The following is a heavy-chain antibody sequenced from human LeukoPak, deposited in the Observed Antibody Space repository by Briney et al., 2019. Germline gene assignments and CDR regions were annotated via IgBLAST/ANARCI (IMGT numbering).Heavy chain of an antibody. J-gene: IGHJ4*02. V-gene: IGHV4-59*01. D-gene: IGHD3-16*01. CDR3: ARVGGDYFDY. CDR2: IYFSGSA. CDR1: GGSISDYY. Sequence: PLETLSLTCTVSGGSISDYYWSWIRQPPGKGLEWIGYIYFSGSANYNPSLKSRVTISVDTSKNQFSLKLSSVTAADTAVYYCARVGGDYFDYWGQGTLVTVSS.